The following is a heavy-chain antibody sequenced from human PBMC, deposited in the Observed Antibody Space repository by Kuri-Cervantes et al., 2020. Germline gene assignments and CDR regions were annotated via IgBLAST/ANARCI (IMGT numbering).Heavy chain of an antibody. CDR2: INSDGSST. V-gene: IGHV3-74*01. CDR1: GFTFDDYA. J-gene: IGHJ3*02. CDR3: ARERLWGDAFDI. D-gene: IGHD2-21*01. Sequence: GESLKISCAASGFTFDDYAMHWVRQAPGKGLVWVSRINSDGSSTSYADSVKGRFTISRDNAKNTLYLQMNSLRAEDTAVYYCARERLWGDAFDIWGQGTMVTVSS.